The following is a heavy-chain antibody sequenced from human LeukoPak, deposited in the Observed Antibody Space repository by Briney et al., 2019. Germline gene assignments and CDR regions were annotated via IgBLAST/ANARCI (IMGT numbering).Heavy chain of an antibody. Sequence: GGSLSLSCAASGFTFSSHFMSWVRQAPGKGLEWVAGISGSGGDTFYADSVRGQFTISRDNSKNTLYLQMSSLRAEDTAVYYCARTPPHDDGGYSNPYWGQGTLVTVSS. D-gene: IGHD3-22*01. J-gene: IGHJ4*02. CDR2: ISGSGGDT. V-gene: IGHV3-23*01. CDR1: GFTFSSHF. CDR3: ARTPPHDDGGYSNPY.